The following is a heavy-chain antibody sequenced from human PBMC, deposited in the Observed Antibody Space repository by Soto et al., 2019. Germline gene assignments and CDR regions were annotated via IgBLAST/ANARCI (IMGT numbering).Heavy chain of an antibody. J-gene: IGHJ6*03. CDR2: INRDGRVS. D-gene: IGHD2-15*01. V-gene: IGHV3-74*02. CDR3: ARGDCVGGTCYSLAGSFYYYMDV. CDR1: GFTFSNYW. Sequence: EVQLVESGGGLVQPGGSLRLSCAASGFTFSNYWMYWVRQAPGKGLGWVSGINRDGRVSSYAYSVKGRLSFSRDKVKNPLYLQMDSLRAEDTAVYYCARGDCVGGTCYSLAGSFYYYMDVWGKGTTVTVFS.